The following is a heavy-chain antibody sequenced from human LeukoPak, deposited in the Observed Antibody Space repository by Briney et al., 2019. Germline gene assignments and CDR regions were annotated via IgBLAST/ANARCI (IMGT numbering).Heavy chain of an antibody. D-gene: IGHD3-22*01. CDR2: IIPIFGTA. CDR1: GGTCSSYA. J-gene: IGHJ4*02. CDR3: ARDADSSGSMGY. Sequence: SVKVSCKASGGTCSSYAISWVRQAPGQGLEWMGGIIPIFGTANYAQKFQGRVTITTDESTSTAYMELSSLRSEDTAVYYCARDADSSGSMGYWGQGTLVTVSS. V-gene: IGHV1-69*05.